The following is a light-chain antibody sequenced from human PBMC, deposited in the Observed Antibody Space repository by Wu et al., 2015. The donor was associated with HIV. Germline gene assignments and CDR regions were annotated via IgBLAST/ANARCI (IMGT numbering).Light chain of an antibody. V-gene: IGKV1-39*01. CDR3: QQSYSTLSWT. CDR2: TAS. CDR1: QSISNY. Sequence: DIQMTQSPSSLSASVGDRVTITCRASQSISNYLNWYQQKPGKAPKLLIYTASSLQSGVPSRFTGSGSGTDFTHTISSLQPEDFATYYCQQSYSTLSWTFGQGTKVEIK. J-gene: IGKJ1*01.